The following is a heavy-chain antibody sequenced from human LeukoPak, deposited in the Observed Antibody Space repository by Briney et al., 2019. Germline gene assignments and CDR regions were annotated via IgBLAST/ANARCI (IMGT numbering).Heavy chain of an antibody. J-gene: IGHJ3*02. CDR1: GYSISSGYY. D-gene: IGHD3-10*01. Sequence: SETLSLTCAVSGYSISSGYYWGWIRQPPGKGLEWIGSIYHSGSTYYNPSLKSRVTISVDTSKNQFSLKLSSVTAADTAVYYCASRLLWGLFDIWGQGTMVTVSS. CDR2: IYHSGST. CDR3: ASRLLWGLFDI. V-gene: IGHV4-38-2*01.